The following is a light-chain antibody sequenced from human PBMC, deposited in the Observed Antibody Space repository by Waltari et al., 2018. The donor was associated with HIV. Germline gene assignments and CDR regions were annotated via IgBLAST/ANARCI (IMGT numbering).Light chain of an antibody. CDR2: RAS. CDR3: QQYDTYPLT. V-gene: IGKV1-5*03. Sequence: DIQMTQSPSTLSASVGDRVTITCRASQSIGIWLAWYQQKPGKAPNLLIYRASSLQSGVPSRFSSSGSGTDFTLTITSLQPDDFATFYCQQYDTYPLTFGGGTRVESK. J-gene: IGKJ4*01. CDR1: QSIGIW.